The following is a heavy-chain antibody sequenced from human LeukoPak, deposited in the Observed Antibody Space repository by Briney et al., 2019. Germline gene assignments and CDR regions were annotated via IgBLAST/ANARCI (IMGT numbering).Heavy chain of an antibody. D-gene: IGHD6-13*01. CDR1: VGSISSYY. J-gene: IGHJ5*02. CDR2: IYYSGST. Sequence: SETLSLTCTVCVGSISSYYWSWIRQPPGKGLEWIGYIYYSGSTNYNPSLKSRVTISVDTSKNQFSLKLSSVTAADTAVYYCARVSGVYSRSWYKWFDPWGREPWYPSPQ. V-gene: IGHV4-59*08. CDR3: ARVSGVYSRSWYKWFDP.